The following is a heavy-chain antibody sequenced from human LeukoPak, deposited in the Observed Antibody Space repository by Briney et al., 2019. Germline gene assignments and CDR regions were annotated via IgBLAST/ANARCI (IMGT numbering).Heavy chain of an antibody. CDR3: ARKNIPSPRIRYSSDWNGRAFDY. CDR2: ISTSGNT. J-gene: IGHJ4*02. Sequence: NPSETLSLTCTVSGGSINVFYWSWIRQPAGKGLQWIGRISTSGNTDYNPSLKSRVTMSVDTSKNQFSLKLTSVTAADTAVYYCARKNIPSPRIRYSSDWNGRAFDYWGQGTLVTVSS. D-gene: IGHD6-25*01. CDR1: GGSINVFY. V-gene: IGHV4-4*07.